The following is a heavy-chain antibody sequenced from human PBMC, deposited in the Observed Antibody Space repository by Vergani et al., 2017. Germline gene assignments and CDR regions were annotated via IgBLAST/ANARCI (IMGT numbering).Heavy chain of an antibody. CDR1: GFTFGDYA. Sequence: EVQLVESGGGLVQPGRSLRLSCTASGFTFGDYAMSWFRQAPGKGLEWVGFIRSKAYGGTTEYAASVKGRFTISRDDSKSIAYLQMNSLKTEDTAVYYCTRVVDFWSGPYYMDVWGKGTTVTVSS. CDR2: IRSKAYGGTT. V-gene: IGHV3-49*03. J-gene: IGHJ6*03. CDR3: TRVVDFWSGPYYMDV. D-gene: IGHD3-3*01.